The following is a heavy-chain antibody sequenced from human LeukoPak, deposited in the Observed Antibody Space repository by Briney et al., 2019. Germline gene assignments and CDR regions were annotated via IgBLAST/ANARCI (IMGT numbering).Heavy chain of an antibody. D-gene: IGHD3-22*01. CDR3: ARDNHYDSSGYPGY. Sequence: GGSLRLSCEASGFIFNGYTMNWVRQAPGKGLEWVSSISSSGTNMYYADSVKGRFTISRDNAKNSLYLQMNSLRAEDTAVYYCARDNHYDSSGYPGYWGQGTLVTVSS. CDR1: GFIFNGYT. V-gene: IGHV3-21*01. CDR2: ISSSGTNM. J-gene: IGHJ4*02.